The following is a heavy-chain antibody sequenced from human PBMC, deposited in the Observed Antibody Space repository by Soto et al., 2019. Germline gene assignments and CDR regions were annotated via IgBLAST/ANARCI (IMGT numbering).Heavy chain of an antibody. V-gene: IGHV4-34*01. J-gene: IGHJ6*02. D-gene: IGHD2-21*02. CDR2: INHSGST. CDR3: ARGVFFASGGNSFKYYYYYGMDV. CDR1: GGSFSGYY. Sequence: NPSETLSLTCAVYGGSFSGYYWSWIRQPPGKGLEWIGEINHSGSTNYNPSLKSRVTISVDTSKNQFSLKLSSVTAADTAVYYCARGVFFASGGNSFKYYYYYGMDVWGQGTTVTVSS.